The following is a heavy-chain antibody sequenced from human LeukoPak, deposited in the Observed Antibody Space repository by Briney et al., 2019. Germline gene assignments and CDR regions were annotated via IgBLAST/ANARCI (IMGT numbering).Heavy chain of an antibody. Sequence: GGSLRLSCAASGFTFSSYGMHWVRQAPGKGLEWVAFIRYDGSNKYYADSVKGRFTISRDNSKNTLYLQMNSLRAEDTAVYYCAKGINSWADLNWFDPWGQGTLVTVSS. CDR3: AKGINSWADLNWFDP. V-gene: IGHV3-30*02. CDR2: IRYDGSNK. J-gene: IGHJ5*02. D-gene: IGHD6-13*01. CDR1: GFTFSSYG.